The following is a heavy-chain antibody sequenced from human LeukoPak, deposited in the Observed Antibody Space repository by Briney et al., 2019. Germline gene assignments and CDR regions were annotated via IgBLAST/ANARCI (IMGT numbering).Heavy chain of an antibody. J-gene: IGHJ6*03. V-gene: IGHV4-61*02. D-gene: IGHD1-1*01. CDR1: GGSISSGSYY. CDR3: ARDAASEQLERRNYYFYYMDV. Sequence: PSETLSLTCTVSGGSISSGSYYWSWIRQPAGKGLEWIGRIYTSGSTNYNPSLKSRVTISVDTSKNQFSLKLSSVTAADTAVYYCARDAASEQLERRNYYFYYMDVWGKGTTVTISS. CDR2: IYTSGST.